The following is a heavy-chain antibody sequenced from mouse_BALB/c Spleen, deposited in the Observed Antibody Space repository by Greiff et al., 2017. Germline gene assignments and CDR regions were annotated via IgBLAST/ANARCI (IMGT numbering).Heavy chain of an antibody. J-gene: IGHJ2*01. CDR1: GFTFSSYT. V-gene: IGHV5-6-4*01. CDR2: ISSGGSYT. Sequence: EVKLMESGGGLVKPGGSLKLSCAASGFTFSSYTMSWVRQTPEKRLEWVATISSGGSYTYYPDSVKGRFTISRDNAKNTLYLQMSSLKSEDTAMYYCTRDKALGYSFDYWGQGTTLTVSS. CDR3: TRDKALGYSFDY. D-gene: IGHD1-3*01.